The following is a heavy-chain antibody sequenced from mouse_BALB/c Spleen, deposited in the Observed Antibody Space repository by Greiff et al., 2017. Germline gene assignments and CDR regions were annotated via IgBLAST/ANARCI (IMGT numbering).Heavy chain of an antibody. CDR3: AREVRRGAY. Sequence: EVQLQQSGGGLVKPGGSLKLSCAASGFTFSSYAMSWVRQSPEKRLEWVAEISSGGSYTYYPDTVTGRFTISRDNAKNTLYLEMSSLRSEDTAMYYCAREVRRGAYWGQGTLVTVSA. CDR2: ISSGGSYT. D-gene: IGHD2-14*01. V-gene: IGHV5-9-4*01. CDR1: GFTFSSYA. J-gene: IGHJ3*01.